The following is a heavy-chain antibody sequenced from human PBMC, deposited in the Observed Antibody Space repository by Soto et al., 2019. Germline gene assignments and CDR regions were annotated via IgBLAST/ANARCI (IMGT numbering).Heavy chain of an antibody. D-gene: IGHD6-19*01. CDR3: ARNRESSGWYFNY. Sequence: QVQLVQSGAEVMKPGASVKVSCKASGYTFTSYGISWVRQAPGQGLEWMGWISAYNGNTNYAQKLQGRVTMTTATSTSTAYMELRSRRSDDTAVYYCARNRESSGWYFNYWGQGTLVTGTS. CDR1: GYTFTSYG. V-gene: IGHV1-18*01. J-gene: IGHJ4*02. CDR2: ISAYNGNT.